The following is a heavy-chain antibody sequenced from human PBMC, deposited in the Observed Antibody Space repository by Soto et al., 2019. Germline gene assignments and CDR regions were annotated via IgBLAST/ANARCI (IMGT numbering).Heavy chain of an antibody. Sequence: GASVKVSCKASGYTFTSYYMHWVRQAPGQGLEWMGMINANNGNTNYAQKLQGRVTMTTDTSTSTAYMELRSLRSDDTAVYYCARDSPPPREWGQGTLVTVSS. J-gene: IGHJ4*02. CDR3: ARDSPPPRE. V-gene: IGHV1-18*04. CDR1: GYTFTSYY. CDR2: INANNGNT.